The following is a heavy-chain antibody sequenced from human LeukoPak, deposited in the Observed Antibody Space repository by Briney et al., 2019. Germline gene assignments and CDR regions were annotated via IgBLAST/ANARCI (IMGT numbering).Heavy chain of an antibody. CDR3: AQEGSYCGGDCYSDY. CDR1: GFTFSDYY. J-gene: IGHJ4*02. V-gene: IGHV3-11*01. Sequence: AGGSLRLSCVASGFTFSDYYMSWIRQAPGKGLEWVSYISSSGSTIYYADSVKGRFTISRDNAKNSLYLQMNSLRAEDTAVYYCAQEGSYCGGDCYSDYWGQGTLVTVSS. D-gene: IGHD2-21*02. CDR2: ISSSGSTI.